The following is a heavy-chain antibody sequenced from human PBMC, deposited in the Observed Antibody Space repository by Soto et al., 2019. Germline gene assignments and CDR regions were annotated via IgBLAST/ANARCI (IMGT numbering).Heavy chain of an antibody. J-gene: IGHJ4*02. Sequence: EVQLVESGGGLVQPGGSLRLSCAASGFTFSSYSMNWVRQAPGKGLEWVSYISSSSSTIYYAASVKGRFTISRDNAKNSLYLQMNSLRAEDTAVYYCAGGGGYGTILFDYWGQGTLVTVSS. CDR2: ISSSSSTI. V-gene: IGHV3-48*01. D-gene: IGHD2-15*01. CDR1: GFTFSSYS. CDR3: AGGGGYGTILFDY.